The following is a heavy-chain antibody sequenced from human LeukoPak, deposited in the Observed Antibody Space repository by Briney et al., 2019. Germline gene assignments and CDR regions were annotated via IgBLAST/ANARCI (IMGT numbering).Heavy chain of an antibody. Sequence: GGSLRLSCAASGFTFNNYWMTRVRQAPGKGLEWVADIKEDGGEKFYVDSVKGRFTISRDNSKNSVHLQMDSLRVEDTAVYYCVRAGWELDYWGQGTLVTVSS. CDR1: GFTFNNYW. CDR2: IKEDGGEK. J-gene: IGHJ4*02. D-gene: IGHD1-26*01. CDR3: VRAGWELDY. V-gene: IGHV3-7*01.